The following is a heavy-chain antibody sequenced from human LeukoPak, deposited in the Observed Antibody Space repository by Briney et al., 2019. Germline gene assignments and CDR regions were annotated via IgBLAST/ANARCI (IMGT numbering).Heavy chain of an antibody. J-gene: IGHJ6*03. V-gene: IGHV1-18*01. D-gene: IGHD3-3*01. Sequence: ASVTVSCKASGYTFTSYGISWVRQAPGQGLERMGWISAYNGNTNYAQKLQGRVTMTTDTSTSTAYMELRSLRSDDTAVYYCARFLARTIAVYYYYMDVWGKGTTVTVSS. CDR3: ARFLARTIAVYYYYMDV. CDR1: GYTFTSYG. CDR2: ISAYNGNT.